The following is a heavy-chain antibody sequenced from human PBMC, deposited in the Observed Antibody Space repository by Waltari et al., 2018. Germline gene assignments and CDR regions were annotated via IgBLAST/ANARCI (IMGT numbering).Heavy chain of an antibody. Sequence: QLQLQESGPGLVKPSETLSLTCTVSGGSISSSSYYWGWFRQPPGKGLEWIGSIYYSGSTYYNPSLKSRVTISVDTSKNQFSLKLSSVTAADTAVYYCARWRGSIYGMDVWGQGTTVTVSS. CDR3: ARWRGSIYGMDV. D-gene: IGHD3-3*01. CDR2: IYYSGST. CDR1: GGSISSSSYY. J-gene: IGHJ6*02. V-gene: IGHV4-39*01.